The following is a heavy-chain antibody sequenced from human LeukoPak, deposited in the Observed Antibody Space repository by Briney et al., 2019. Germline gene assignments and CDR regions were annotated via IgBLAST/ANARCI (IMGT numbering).Heavy chain of an antibody. V-gene: IGHV3-11*01. D-gene: IGHD5/OR15-5a*01. CDR3: ARVILSIGPYYYYYMDV. CDR2: ISSSGSTI. J-gene: IGHJ6*03. CDR1: GFTFSDYY. Sequence: GGSLRLSCAASGFTFSDYYMSWIRQAPGKGLEWVSYISSSGSTIYYADSVKGRFTISRDNAKSSLYLQMNSLRAEDTAVYYCARVILSIGPYYYYYMDVWGKGTTVTVSS.